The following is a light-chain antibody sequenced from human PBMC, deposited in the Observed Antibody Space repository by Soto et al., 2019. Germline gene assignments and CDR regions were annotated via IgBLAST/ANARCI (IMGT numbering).Light chain of an antibody. CDR1: SSDICDYNY. V-gene: IGLV2-14*01. CDR3: CSYTGSGTLI. CDR2: DVS. J-gene: IGLJ1*01. Sequence: QSALTQPASVSGSPGQSITISCVGTSSDICDYNYVSWYQQHPGKVPKVIIYDVSNRPSGVSYRFSATKSGNTASLTISGLQAEDEADYYCCSYTGSGTLIFGTGTKVTVL.